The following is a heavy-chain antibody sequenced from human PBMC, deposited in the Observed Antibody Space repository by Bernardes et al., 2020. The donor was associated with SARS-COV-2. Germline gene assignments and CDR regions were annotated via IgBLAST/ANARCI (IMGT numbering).Heavy chain of an antibody. CDR1: GHTFTSYA. Sequence: SEKVSCKTSGHTFTSYAVIWVRQDPGQGLECMGGIIPLFGTTNYAQNFQGRVTIAADESTSTVYMELSSLRSEDTAMYYCARSGTYPDAFDIWGQGTMVTVSS. V-gene: IGHV1-69*13. D-gene: IGHD1-26*01. CDR3: ARSGTYPDAFDI. CDR2: IIPLFGTT. J-gene: IGHJ3*02.